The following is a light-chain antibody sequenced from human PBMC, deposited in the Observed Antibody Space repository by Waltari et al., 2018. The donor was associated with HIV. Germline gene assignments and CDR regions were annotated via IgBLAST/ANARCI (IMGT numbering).Light chain of an antibody. CDR3: ATWDSSLSVGVV. CDR1: SSNIGNNF. Sequence: QSVLTQPPSVSAAPGQKVTISCSGSSSNIGNNFVSWYQQLPGTAPKRHSDESNKRPAGIPDRFCGSKSGTSATLGITGLQTGDEADYYCATWDSSLSVGVVFGGGTKLTVL. CDR2: ESN. V-gene: IGLV1-51*02. J-gene: IGLJ2*01.